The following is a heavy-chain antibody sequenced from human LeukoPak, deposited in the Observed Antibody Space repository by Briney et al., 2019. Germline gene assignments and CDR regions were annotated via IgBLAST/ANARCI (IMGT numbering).Heavy chain of an antibody. Sequence: SETLSHTCTVSGGSISSYYWSWIRQSPGKGLEGIGNIYYSGNTNYNPSLKSRVTISIDTHKTHFSLRLSSVTAADTAVYHCARVGDGTFDIWGRGTMVTVSS. CDR1: GGSISSYY. J-gene: IGHJ3*02. CDR3: ARVGDGTFDI. D-gene: IGHD3-16*01. CDR2: IYYSGNT. V-gene: IGHV4-59*13.